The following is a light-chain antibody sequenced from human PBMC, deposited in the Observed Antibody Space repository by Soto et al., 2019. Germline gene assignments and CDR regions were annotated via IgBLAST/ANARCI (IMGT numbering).Light chain of an antibody. Sequence: IQMTQSQSSLSASTGDRVTITCRASQGISSYLAWYQQKPGKAPKLLIYAASTLQSGVPSRFSGSGSGTDFTLTISCLQSEDFATYYCQQYYSYPLTFGQGTNVDNK. J-gene: IGKJ1*01. CDR3: QQYYSYPLT. CDR1: QGISSY. V-gene: IGKV1-8*01. CDR2: AAS.